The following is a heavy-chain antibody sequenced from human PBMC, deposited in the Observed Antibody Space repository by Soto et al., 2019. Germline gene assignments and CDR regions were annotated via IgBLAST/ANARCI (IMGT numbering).Heavy chain of an antibody. CDR3: TTTRPGTNVFDN. CDR2: IRSKTDGGTT. CDR1: GITFSNAW. V-gene: IGHV3-15*01. Sequence: EVQLVESGGGLVEPGGSLRLSCAASGITFSNAWMNWVRKAPGKGLEYIGRIRSKTDGGTTEYAAPVEGRFTVSRDDSKNTLYLQMSGLKTKDTAVYYCTTTRPGTNVFDNWGQGTLVTVSS. J-gene: IGHJ3*02. D-gene: IGHD6-13*01.